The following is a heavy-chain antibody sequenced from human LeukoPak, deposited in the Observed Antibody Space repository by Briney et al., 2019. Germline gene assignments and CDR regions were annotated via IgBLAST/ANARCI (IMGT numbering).Heavy chain of an antibody. D-gene: IGHD2-2*01. CDR1: GFTFSSYS. Sequence: PGGSLRLSCAASGFTFSSYSMNWVRQAPGKGLEWVSPISSSSSYIYYADSVKGRFTISRDNAKNSLYLQMNSLRAEDTAVYYCARGALGSSSTSCGYWGQGTLVTVSS. CDR2: ISSSSSYI. V-gene: IGHV3-21*01. CDR3: ARGALGSSSTSCGY. J-gene: IGHJ4*02.